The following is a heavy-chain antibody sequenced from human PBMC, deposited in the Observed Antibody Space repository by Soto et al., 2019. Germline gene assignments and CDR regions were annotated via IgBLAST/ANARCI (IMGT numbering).Heavy chain of an antibody. CDR3: TTEVGRELFHYYGMDV. CDR2: IKSKTDGGTT. V-gene: IGHV3-15*01. J-gene: IGHJ6*02. Sequence: LRLSCAASGFTFINAWMSWVRHAPGKGLEWAGRIKSKTDGGTTDYAAPVKGRFTISRDDSKNTLYLQMNSLKTEDTAVYYCTTEVGRELFHYYGMDVWGQGTTVTVSS. CDR1: GFTFINAW. D-gene: IGHD1-26*01.